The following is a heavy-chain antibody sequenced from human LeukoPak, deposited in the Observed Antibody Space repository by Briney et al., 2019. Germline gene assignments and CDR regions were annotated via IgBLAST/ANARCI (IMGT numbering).Heavy chain of an antibody. J-gene: IGHJ4*02. CDR2: IYYSGST. CDR1: GGSISSYY. CDR3: ARLVADYGDYVGHFDY. Sequence: SETLSLTCTVSGGSISSYYWSWIRQPPGKGLEWIGYIYYSGSTNYNPSLKSRVTISVDTSKNQFSLKLSSVTAADTAVYYCARLVADYGDYVGHFDYWGQGTLVTVAS. V-gene: IGHV4-59*08. D-gene: IGHD4-17*01.